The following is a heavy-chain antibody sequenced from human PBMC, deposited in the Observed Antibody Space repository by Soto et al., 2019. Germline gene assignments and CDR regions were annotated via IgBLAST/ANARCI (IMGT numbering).Heavy chain of an antibody. J-gene: IGHJ4*02. D-gene: IGHD4-17*01. V-gene: IGHV3-33*01. CDR1: GFTFSSYG. CDR3: ARVPRPTVTSYYFDY. CDR2: IWYDGSNK. Sequence: GSLRLSCAASGFTFSSYGMHWVRQAPGKGLEWVAVIWYDGSNKYYADSVKGRFTISRDNSKNTLYLQMNSLRAEDTAVYYCARVPRPTVTSYYFDYWGQGTLVTVSS.